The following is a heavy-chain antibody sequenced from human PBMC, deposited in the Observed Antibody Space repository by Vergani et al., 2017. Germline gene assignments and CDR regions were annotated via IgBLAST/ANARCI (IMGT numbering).Heavy chain of an antibody. CDR1: GGSISSSSYY. D-gene: IGHD6-19*01. Sequence: QVQLQQWGAGLLKPSETLSLTCTVSGGSISSSSYYWGWIRQPPGKGLEWIGSIYYSGSTYYNPSLKSRVTISVDTSKNQFSLKLSSVTAADTAVYYCASSIAVHTFDYWGQGTLVTVSS. J-gene: IGHJ4*02. CDR2: IYYSGST. CDR3: ASSIAVHTFDY. V-gene: IGHV4-39*01.